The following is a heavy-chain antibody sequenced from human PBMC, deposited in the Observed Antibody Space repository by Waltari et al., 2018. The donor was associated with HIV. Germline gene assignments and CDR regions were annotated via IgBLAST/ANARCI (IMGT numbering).Heavy chain of an antibody. CDR3: SRALGVSVKNPMDV. CDR2: ISPNTGGT. Sequence: QVQLVQSGAEVQKPGASVKVYCKASGYPFPDYYMHWVRQAPGQGLEWMGWISPNTGGTNYAQHFQGRVTMTRDTSISTAYMELSSLRSDDTAVYYCSRALGVSVKNPMDVWGQGTTVTVSS. CDR1: GYPFPDYY. V-gene: IGHV1-2*02. J-gene: IGHJ6*02. D-gene: IGHD3-3*01.